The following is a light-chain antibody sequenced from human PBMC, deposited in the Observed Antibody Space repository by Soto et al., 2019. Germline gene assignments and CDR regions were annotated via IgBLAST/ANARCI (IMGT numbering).Light chain of an antibody. CDR2: EVS. V-gene: IGLV2-14*01. CDR1: SSDVGGYNY. J-gene: IGLJ1*01. CDR3: SSYTSSSRLEV. Sequence: QSVLTQPASVSGSPGQSSTISCTGTSSDVGGYNYVSWYQQHPGKAPKLMIYEVSNRPSGVSNRFSGSKSGNTASLAISGLQAEDEADYYCSSYTSSSRLEVFGTANKVTV.